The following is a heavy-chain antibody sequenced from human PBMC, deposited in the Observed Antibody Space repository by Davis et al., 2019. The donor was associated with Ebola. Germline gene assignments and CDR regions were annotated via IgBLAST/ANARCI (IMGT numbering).Heavy chain of an antibody. V-gene: IGHV4-59*08. Sequence: MPSETLSLTCAVYGGSFSGYYWSWIRQPPGYGLEWIGNIYYSGSTNYNPSLKSRVTISVDTSKNQFSLKLSSVTAADTAVYYCARAYSNYAPYYYGMDVWGQGTTVTVSS. CDR3: ARAYSNYAPYYYGMDV. J-gene: IGHJ6*02. D-gene: IGHD4-11*01. CDR1: GGSFSGYY. CDR2: IYYSGST.